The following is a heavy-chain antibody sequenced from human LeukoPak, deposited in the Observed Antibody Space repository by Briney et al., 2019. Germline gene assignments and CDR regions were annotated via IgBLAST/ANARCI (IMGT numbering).Heavy chain of an antibody. CDR2: INPNSGGT. Sequence: GASVKVSCKASGYTFTGYYMHWVRQAPGQGLEWMGWINPNSGGTNYAQKFQGRVTMTRDTSISTAYMELSRLRSDDTAVYYCARDGVAAGLNFIDYWGQGTLVNVSS. CDR1: GYTFTGYY. D-gene: IGHD6-13*01. J-gene: IGHJ4*02. CDR3: ARDGVAAGLNFIDY. V-gene: IGHV1-2*02.